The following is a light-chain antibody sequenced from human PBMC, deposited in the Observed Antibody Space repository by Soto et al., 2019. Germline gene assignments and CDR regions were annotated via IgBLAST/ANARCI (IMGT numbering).Light chain of an antibody. CDR2: DVT. V-gene: IGLV2-14*01. Sequence: QSVLTQPASVSGSPGQSITISCTGTSSDVGGYNSVSWYQQHPGKAPKLILYDVTDRPSGVSYRFSGSKSGNTASLTIFGLQAADEADYFCSSFTSSMTNVFGSGTKVTVL. CDR3: SSFTSSMTNV. CDR1: SSDVGGYNS. J-gene: IGLJ1*01.